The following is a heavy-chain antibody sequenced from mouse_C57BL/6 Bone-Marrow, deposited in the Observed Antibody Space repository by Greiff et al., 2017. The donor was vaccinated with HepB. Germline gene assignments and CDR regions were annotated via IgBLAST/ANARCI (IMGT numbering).Heavy chain of an antibody. D-gene: IGHD1-1*01. V-gene: IGHV1-52*01. CDR2: IDPSDSET. J-gene: IGHJ1*03. CDR1: GYTFTSYW. CDR3: ARYVYYGSTYWYFDV. Sequence: QVQLQQPGAELVRPGSSVKLSCKASGYTFTSYWMHWVKQSPIQGLEWIGNIDPSDSETHYNQKFKDKATLTVDKSSSTAYMQLSSLTSEDSAVYYCARYVYYGSTYWYFDVWGTGTTVTVSS.